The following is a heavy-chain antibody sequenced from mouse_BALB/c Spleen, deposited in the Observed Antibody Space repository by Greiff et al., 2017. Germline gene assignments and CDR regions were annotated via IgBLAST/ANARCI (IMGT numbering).Heavy chain of an antibody. CDR2: ISSGGSYT. D-gene: IGHD1-1*02. CDR1: GFTFSSYA. V-gene: IGHV5-9-4*01. CDR3: AREDYGFAY. Sequence: EVKLVESGGGLVKPGGSLKLSCAASGFTFSSYAMSWVRQSPEKRLEWVAEISSGGSYTYYPDTVTGRFTISRDNAKNTLYLEMSSLRAEDTAMYYCAREDYGFAYWGQGTLVTVSA. J-gene: IGHJ3*01.